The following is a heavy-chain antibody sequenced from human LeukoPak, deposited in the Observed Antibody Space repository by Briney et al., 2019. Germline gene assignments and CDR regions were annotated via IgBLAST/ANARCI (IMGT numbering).Heavy chain of an antibody. CDR2: IYSGGST. J-gene: IGHJ4*02. V-gene: IGHV3-66*01. CDR3: ARGAYGSGSYLFDY. CDR1: GFTVSSNY. Sequence: GGSLRLSCAASGFTVSSNYMSWVRQAPGKGLEWVSVIYSGGSTYYSDSVKGRFTISRDNSKNTLYFQMNSLRAEDTAVYYCARGAYGSGSYLFDYWGQGTLVTVSS. D-gene: IGHD3-10*01.